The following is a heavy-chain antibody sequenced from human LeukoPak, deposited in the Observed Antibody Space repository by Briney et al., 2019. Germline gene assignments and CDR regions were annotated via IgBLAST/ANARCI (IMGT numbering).Heavy chain of an antibody. CDR1: GYTFTTYY. CDR3: ARDRGWFDP. J-gene: IGHJ5*02. V-gene: IGHV1-46*01. Sequence: GASVKVSCKASGYTFTTYYMHWVGQAPGQGLEWMGVINPSGGSTSYAQKFQGRVTMTRDTSTSTVYMELSSLTSEDTAVYYCARDRGWFDPWGQGTLVTVSS. CDR2: INPSGGST. D-gene: IGHD2-15*01.